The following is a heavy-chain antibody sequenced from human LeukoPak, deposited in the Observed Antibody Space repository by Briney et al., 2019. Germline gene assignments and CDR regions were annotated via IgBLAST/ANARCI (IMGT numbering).Heavy chain of an antibody. CDR1: EFSVSSNY. CDR3: ARGRFSGPGDY. V-gene: IGHV3-53*01. Sequence: GGSLRLSCAVSEFSVSSNYMNWVRQAPGKGLEWVSVIYSGGATYYADSVRGRFTISRDKSKNMVSLQMTSLGAEDTAVYYCARGRFSGPGDYWGQGTLVTVSS. D-gene: IGHD6-19*01. J-gene: IGHJ4*02. CDR2: IYSGGAT.